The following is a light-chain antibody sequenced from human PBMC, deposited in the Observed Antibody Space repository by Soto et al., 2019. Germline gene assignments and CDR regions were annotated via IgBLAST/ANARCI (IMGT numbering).Light chain of an antibody. J-gene: IGLJ2*01. CDR2: LNNDGSH. Sequence: LVLTQSPSASASLGASVKLTCTLSSGHSSYAIAWHQKQPGKGPRYLMDLNNDGSHSKGDGIPDRFSGSSSGAERYLIISSLQSEDEADYYCQTWGTGFQVFGGGTKLTVL. CDR1: SGHSSYA. V-gene: IGLV4-69*01. CDR3: QTWGTGFQV.